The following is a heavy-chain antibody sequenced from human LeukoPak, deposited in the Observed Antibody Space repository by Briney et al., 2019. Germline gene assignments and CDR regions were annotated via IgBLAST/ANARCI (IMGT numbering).Heavy chain of an antibody. Sequence: PSETLSLTCSVSGGSISSYHWSWIPQSPGKGLEWIGYLYYSGGTNYNPSLKSRLTMSVDTSKNQFSLRLSSVTAADTAVYYCARHMSWNSADYWFDPWGQGTLVTVSS. CDR1: GGSISSYH. V-gene: IGHV4-59*08. J-gene: IGHJ5*02. D-gene: IGHD1-7*01. CDR2: LYYSGGT. CDR3: ARHMSWNSADYWFDP.